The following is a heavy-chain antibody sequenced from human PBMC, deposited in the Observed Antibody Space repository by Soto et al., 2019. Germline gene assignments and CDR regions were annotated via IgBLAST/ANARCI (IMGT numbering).Heavy chain of an antibody. CDR3: VTDASNGLNFEA. Sequence: PVGSLRLSCESSVCTLSYYWMSCIRHAPGKGLEWVANTRQDGGQSYLVDSVQGRFTISRDNAKNSVYLQMNSLRAEDTAVYYFVTDASNGLNFEAWGQGTLVSVSS. V-gene: IGHV3-7*01. CDR1: VCTLSYYW. CDR2: TRQDGGQS. D-gene: IGHD6-19*01. J-gene: IGHJ1*01.